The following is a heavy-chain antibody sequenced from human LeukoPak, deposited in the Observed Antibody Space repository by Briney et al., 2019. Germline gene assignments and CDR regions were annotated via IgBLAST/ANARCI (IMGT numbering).Heavy chain of an antibody. CDR2: ISYSSSTI. CDR3: ARVGYGVRYYYYGMDD. V-gene: IGHV3-48*01. D-gene: IGHD4-17*01. Sequence: GGSLRLSCASSGFIFSTYSTNWVRQAPGKGLEWVSYISYSSSTIYSADSVKGRFTISRDNAKYSLYLQMNSLRVEDTAVYYCARVGYGVRYYYYGMDDWGQGTTVTASS. CDR1: GFIFSTYS. J-gene: IGHJ6*02.